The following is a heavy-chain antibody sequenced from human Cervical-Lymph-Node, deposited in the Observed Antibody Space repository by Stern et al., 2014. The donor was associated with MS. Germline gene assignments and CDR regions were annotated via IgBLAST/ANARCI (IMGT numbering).Heavy chain of an antibody. D-gene: IGHD3-3*01. V-gene: IGHV3-23*04. Sequence: EDQLVESGGGLVPPGGALRLSCAVSGFTFNTYGMSWVRQAPGMVLEWISALSDIGDRTYYADSVQGRFTISRDNSKNTLYLQMNSLSAEDTAVYYCVRDPPLDARFLGLDPWGQGTLVTVSS. CDR1: GFTFNTYG. CDR3: VRDPPLDARFLGLDP. J-gene: IGHJ5*02. CDR2: LSDIGDRT.